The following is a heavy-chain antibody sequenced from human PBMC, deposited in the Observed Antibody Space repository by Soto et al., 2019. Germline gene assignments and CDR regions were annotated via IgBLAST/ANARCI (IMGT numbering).Heavy chain of an antibody. J-gene: IGHJ3*02. CDR1: GFTFSSYG. V-gene: IGHV3-30*18. CDR3: VKDLWGDCTNGVCFDAFDI. CDR2: ISYDGSNK. D-gene: IGHD2-8*01. Sequence: PRGSLRLSCAASGFTFSSYGMHWVRQAPGKGLEWVAVISYDGSNKYYADSVKGRFTISRDNSKNTLYLQMNSLRAEDTAVYYCVKDLWGDCTNGVCFDAFDIWGQGTMVTVSS.